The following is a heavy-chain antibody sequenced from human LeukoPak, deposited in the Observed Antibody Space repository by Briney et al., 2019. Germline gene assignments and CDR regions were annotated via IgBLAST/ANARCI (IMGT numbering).Heavy chain of an antibody. CDR1: GASVSSSGYY. Sequence: SETLSLTCTVSGASVSSSGYYWSWIRQPPGKGLEWIGYIYDSGSTYYNPSLKSRITISVDTSENRFSLKLSSVTATDTAVYYCARDCSGGSCYGAFDIWGQGTMVTVSS. J-gene: IGHJ3*02. CDR3: ARDCSGGSCYGAFDI. V-gene: IGHV4-30-4*01. CDR2: IYDSGST. D-gene: IGHD2-15*01.